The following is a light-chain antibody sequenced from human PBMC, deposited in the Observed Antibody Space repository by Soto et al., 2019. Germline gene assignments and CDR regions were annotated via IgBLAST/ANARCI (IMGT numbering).Light chain of an antibody. CDR2: EVT. Sequence: QSALTQPAPVSGSPGQSITISCPGTSSDVGTYNLVSWYQQYPGKAPRLMIYEVTKRPSGVSNRFSGSKSGNTASLTISGLQPEDEADYYCCSYAGSSSSIFGTGTKVTVL. V-gene: IGLV2-23*02. CDR1: SSDVGTYNL. J-gene: IGLJ1*01. CDR3: CSYAGSSSSI.